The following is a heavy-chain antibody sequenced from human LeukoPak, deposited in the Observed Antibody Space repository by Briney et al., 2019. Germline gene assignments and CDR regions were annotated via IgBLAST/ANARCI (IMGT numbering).Heavy chain of an antibody. D-gene: IGHD3-10*01. CDR1: GYTLTELS. CDR3: ATEFGLRIPKRLIDY. Sequence: ASVKVSCKVSGYTLTELSMHWVRQAPGKGLEWMGGFDPEDGETIYAQKFQGRATMTEDTSTDTAYMELSSLRSEDTAVYYCATEFGLRIPKRLIDYWGQGTLVTVSS. J-gene: IGHJ4*02. V-gene: IGHV1-24*01. CDR2: FDPEDGET.